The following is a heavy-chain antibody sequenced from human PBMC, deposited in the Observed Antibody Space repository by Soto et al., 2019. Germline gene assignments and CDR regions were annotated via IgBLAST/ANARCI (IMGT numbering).Heavy chain of an antibody. D-gene: IGHD2-21*02. CDR3: ARARVVTAVYHYYGMDV. Sequence: QVQLQESGPGLVKPSQTLSLTCTVSGGSISSGGYYWSWIRQHPGKGLEWIGYIYYSGSTYYNPSLKSRVTISVDTSKNQFSLKLSSVTAADTAVYYCARARVVTAVYHYYGMDVWGQGTTVTVSS. CDR1: GGSISSGGYY. V-gene: IGHV4-31*03. J-gene: IGHJ6*02. CDR2: IYYSGST.